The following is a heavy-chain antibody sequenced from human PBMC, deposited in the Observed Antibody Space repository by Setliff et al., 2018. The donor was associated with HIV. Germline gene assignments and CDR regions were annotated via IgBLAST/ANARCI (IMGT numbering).Heavy chain of an antibody. CDR3: VTQRGSGSDPFDI. CDR2: FDPQDDET. J-gene: IGHJ3*02. Sequence: ASVKVSCKVSGYTLTELSRHWVRQAPGKGLEWIGSFDPQDDETIYAQNFQGRVTMTEDTSTDTAYVELSSLRSEDTAVYYCVTQRGSGSDPFDIWGPGTMVTVSS. D-gene: IGHD6-25*01. V-gene: IGHV1-24*01. CDR1: GYTLTELS.